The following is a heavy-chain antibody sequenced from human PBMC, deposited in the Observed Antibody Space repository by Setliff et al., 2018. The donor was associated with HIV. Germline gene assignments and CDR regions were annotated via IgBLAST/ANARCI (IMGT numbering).Heavy chain of an antibody. D-gene: IGHD3-3*02. CDR3: ARDHTALQFWPYYFDY. Sequence: LSLSCVASGFTFSSYGMHWVRQAPGKGLEWVAVTSYDGRTTYFGDSVKGRFTISRDNSKDTLYLEMNSLRSEDTAVYFCARDHTALQFWPYYFDYWGLGVQVTVSS. CDR1: GFTFSSYG. CDR2: TSYDGRTT. J-gene: IGHJ4*02. V-gene: IGHV3-30*03.